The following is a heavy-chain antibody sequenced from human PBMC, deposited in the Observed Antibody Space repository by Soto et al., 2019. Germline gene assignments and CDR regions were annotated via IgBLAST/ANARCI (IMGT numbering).Heavy chain of an antibody. V-gene: IGHV3-7*01. CDR2: IKQDGSEK. D-gene: IGHD3-22*01. Sequence: PWGALRLAGAASGFTFSSYWMSWVRQAPGKGLEWVANIKQDGSEKYYVDSVKGRFTISRDNAKNSLYLQMNSLRAEDTAVYYCARYYYDSSGYYYYYYYGMDVWGQGTTVTVSS. CDR1: GFTFSSYW. J-gene: IGHJ6*02. CDR3: ARYYYDSSGYYYYYYYGMDV.